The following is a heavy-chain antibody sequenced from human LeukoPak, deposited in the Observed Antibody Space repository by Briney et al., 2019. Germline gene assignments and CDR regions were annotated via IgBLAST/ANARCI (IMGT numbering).Heavy chain of an antibody. CDR2: IYYSGST. V-gene: IGHV4-59*08. D-gene: IGHD2-21*01. CDR1: GGSISSYY. CDR3: ARHVDHFDY. Sequence: SETLSLTCTVSGGSISSYYWSWIRQPPGKGPEWIGYIYYSGSTNYNPSLKSRVTISVDTSKNQFSLKLSSVTAADTAVYYCARHVDHFDYWGQGTLVTVSS. J-gene: IGHJ4*02.